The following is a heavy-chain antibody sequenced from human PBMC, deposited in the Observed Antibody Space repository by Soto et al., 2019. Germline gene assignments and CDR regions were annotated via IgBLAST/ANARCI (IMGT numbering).Heavy chain of an antibody. CDR1: GFAFSKYW. D-gene: IGHD3-16*01. CDR2: ITSDGSST. Sequence: DVQLVESGGGLVQPGGSLRLSCAASGFAFSKYWMHWVHQAPGKGLIWVSHITSDGSSTTYADSVKGRFTVSRDNAKNTLYLRLNSLRVEDTAVYYCAKLGGFDYWGQGTLVTVSS. V-gene: IGHV3-74*03. CDR3: AKLGGFDY. J-gene: IGHJ4*02.